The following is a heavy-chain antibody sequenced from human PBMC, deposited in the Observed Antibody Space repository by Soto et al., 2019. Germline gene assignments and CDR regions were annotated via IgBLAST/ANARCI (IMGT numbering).Heavy chain of an antibody. D-gene: IGHD3-22*01. Sequence: QVQLQESGPGLVKPSGTLSVTCAVSGGSISSNNWWTWVRQPPGKGVEWIGQISHSGTTNYNPSLESRVTFSIDKSKNQFSLKLTSVTAADTAVYYCARDLPPTYYYNSSASDYWGQGTLVTVSS. V-gene: IGHV4-4*02. CDR2: ISHSGTT. CDR3: ARDLPPTYYYNSSASDY. J-gene: IGHJ4*02. CDR1: GGSISSNNW.